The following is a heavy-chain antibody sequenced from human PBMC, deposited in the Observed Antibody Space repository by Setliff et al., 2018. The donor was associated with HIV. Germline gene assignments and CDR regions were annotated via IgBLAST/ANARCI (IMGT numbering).Heavy chain of an antibody. J-gene: IGHJ5*02. CDR2: ISGSGGST. CDR1: GFIFGVYA. CDR3: AKGTYSGTYWGWFDP. D-gene: IGHD1-26*01. V-gene: IGHV3-23*01. Sequence: GGSLRLSCAASGFIFGVYAMSWVRQAPGKGLEWVSAISGSGGSTYYADSVKGRFTISRDNSNNTLYLQMNSLRAEDTAVYYCAKGTYSGTYWGWFDPWGQGTLVTVSS.